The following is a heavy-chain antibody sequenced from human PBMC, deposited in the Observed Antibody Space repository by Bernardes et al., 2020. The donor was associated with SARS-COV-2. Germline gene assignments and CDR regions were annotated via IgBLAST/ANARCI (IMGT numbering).Heavy chain of an antibody. J-gene: IGHJ4*02. V-gene: IGHV3-21*01. D-gene: IGHD6-19*01. CDR1: GFTFSSYS. CDR2: ISGSTSIYT. Sequence: GGSLRLSCAASGFTFSSYSMNWVRQAPGKGLEWVASISGSTSIYTYYADSVRGRFTISRDNAKNSLYLQMNSLRADDTAVYYCTRSLSSGWYFEYWGRGTLATVSS. CDR3: TRSLSSGWYFEY.